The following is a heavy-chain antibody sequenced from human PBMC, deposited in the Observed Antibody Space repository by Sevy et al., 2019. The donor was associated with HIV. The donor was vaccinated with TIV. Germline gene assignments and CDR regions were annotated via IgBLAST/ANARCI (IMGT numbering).Heavy chain of an antibody. CDR3: ARELVHLQQRTTHNWFDP. J-gene: IGHJ5*02. CDR2: IYTIGST. CDR1: GGSISSYY. Sequence: SETLSLTCTVSGGSISSYYWSWIRQPAGKGLEWIGRIYTIGSTNYNPSLKSRVTMSVDTSKNQFSLKLSSVTAADTAVYYCARELVHLQQRTTHNWFDPWGQGTLVTVSS. V-gene: IGHV4-4*07. D-gene: IGHD1-1*01.